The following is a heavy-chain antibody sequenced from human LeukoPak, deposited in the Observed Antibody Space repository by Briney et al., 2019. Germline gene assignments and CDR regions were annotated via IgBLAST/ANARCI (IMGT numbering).Heavy chain of an antibody. Sequence: GGSLRLSCVASGFSLSGYWMCWVRQAPGKGLMYISRNNGDGSTTNYADVVKGRFTMSRDNVKNTLYLQMNSLRVEDTAVYYCARDPRNVGLAPWGQGTLVTVSS. CDR2: NNGDGSTT. CDR1: GFSLSGYW. J-gene: IGHJ5*02. CDR3: ARDPRNVGLAP. V-gene: IGHV3-74*01. D-gene: IGHD2-15*01.